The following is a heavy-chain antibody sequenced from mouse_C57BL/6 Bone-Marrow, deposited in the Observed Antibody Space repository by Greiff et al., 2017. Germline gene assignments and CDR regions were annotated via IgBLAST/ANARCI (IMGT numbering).Heavy chain of an antibody. CDR3: TRPIYDGYYYAMDY. J-gene: IGHJ4*01. V-gene: IGHV1-15*01. CDR1: GYTFTDYE. D-gene: IGHD2-3*01. Sequence: VQLQQSGAELVRPGASVTLSCKASGYTFTDYEMHWVKQTPVHGLEWIGAIDPETGGTAYNQKFKGKAILTADKSSSTAYMELRSLPSEDSAVYYCTRPIYDGYYYAMDYWGQGTSVTVSS. CDR2: IDPETGGT.